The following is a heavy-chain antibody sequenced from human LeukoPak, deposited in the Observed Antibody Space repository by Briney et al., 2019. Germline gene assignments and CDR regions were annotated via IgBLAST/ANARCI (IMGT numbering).Heavy chain of an antibody. CDR3: ARAHSSSWLGFDY. J-gene: IGHJ4*02. CDR2: INPSGGST. Sequence: ASVKVPCKASGYTFTSYYMHWVRQAPGQGLEWMGIINPSGGSTSYAQKFQGRVTMTRDTSTSTDYMELSNLRSEDTAVYYCARAHSSSWLGFDYWGQGTLVTVSS. V-gene: IGHV1-46*01. CDR1: GYTFTSYY. D-gene: IGHD6-13*01.